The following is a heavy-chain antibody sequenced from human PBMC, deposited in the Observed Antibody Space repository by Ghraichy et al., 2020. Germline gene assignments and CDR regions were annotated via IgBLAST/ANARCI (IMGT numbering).Heavy chain of an antibody. CDR3: AGPRYGCSWYYVDD. CDR1: GDSFTSRTYY. CDR2: IFYSGNT. D-gene: IGHD6-13*01. J-gene: IGHJ4*02. Sequence: SETLSLTCTVSGDSFTSRTYYWGWVRQPPGKGLEWIGTIFYSGNTYYNPSLKSRVTISVDTSKNQFSLKLTSMTAADTAFYFCAGPRYGCSWYYVDDWGQGALVTGSS. V-gene: IGHV4-39*01.